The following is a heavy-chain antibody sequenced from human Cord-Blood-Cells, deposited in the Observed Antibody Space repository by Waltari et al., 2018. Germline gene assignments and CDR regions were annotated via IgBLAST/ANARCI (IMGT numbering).Heavy chain of an antibody. D-gene: IGHD2-21*01. V-gene: IGHV3-33*01. CDR1: GFTFSSYG. J-gene: IGHJ4*02. CDR2: IWYDGSNK. Sequence: QVQLVESGGGVVQPGRSLRLPCAASGFTFSSYGMHWVRQAPGKGLGWVAVIWYDGSNKYYADSVKGLFTISRDNSKNTLYLQMNSLRAEDTAVYYCARDMGIGADYWGQGTLVTGSS. CDR3: ARDMGIGADY.